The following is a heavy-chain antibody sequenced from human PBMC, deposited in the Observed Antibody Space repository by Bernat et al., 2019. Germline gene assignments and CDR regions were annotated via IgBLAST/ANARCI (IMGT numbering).Heavy chain of an antibody. V-gene: IGHV3-74*02. D-gene: IGHD5-12*01. J-gene: IGHJ4*02. CDR1: EFTFSSYW. Sequence: EVQLVESGGGLIQPGGSLRLSCAASEFTFSSYWMHWVRQAPGKGLVWVSRIYSDGTVSYADSMKGRFTISRDDAKNTLYLQMNSLRAEDTAVYYCTRGNSGYGRFDYWGQGTLVTVSS. CDR3: TRGNSGYGRFDY. CDR2: IYSDGTV.